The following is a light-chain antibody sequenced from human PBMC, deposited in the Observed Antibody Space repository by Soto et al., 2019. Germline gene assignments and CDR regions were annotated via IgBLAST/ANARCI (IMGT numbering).Light chain of an antibody. CDR3: QQRSNWPPT. CDR1: QSVSSY. V-gene: IGKV3-11*01. CDR2: DAS. J-gene: IGKJ2*01. Sequence: EIVLTQSPATLSLSPGERATLSCRASQSVSSYLAWYRQKPGQAPRLLIYDASNRATGIPARFSGSGSGTDFTLTISSLEPEDFAVYHCQQRSNWPPTFGQGTKVDIK.